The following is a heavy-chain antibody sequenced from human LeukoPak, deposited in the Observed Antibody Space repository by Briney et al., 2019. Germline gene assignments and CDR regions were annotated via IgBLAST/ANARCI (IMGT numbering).Heavy chain of an antibody. D-gene: IGHD3-10*01. V-gene: IGHV3-74*03. Sequence: GGSLRLSCAASGFTFTSYSMHWVRQVSGKGLVWVSRITTGVSTTMYADSVKGRFSISRDNAENTVHLQMSSLRAEDTAIYYCARGYYGDPVAFDYWGQGTLVTVSS. CDR1: GFTFTSYS. CDR2: ITTGVSTT. J-gene: IGHJ4*02. CDR3: ARGYYGDPVAFDY.